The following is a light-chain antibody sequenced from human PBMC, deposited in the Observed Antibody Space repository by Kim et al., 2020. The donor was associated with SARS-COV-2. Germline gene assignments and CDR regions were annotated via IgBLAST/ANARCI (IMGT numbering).Light chain of an antibody. CDR2: AAS. Sequence: DIQMTQSPSSLSASVGERVTITCRASQSISSYLNWYQQKPGKAPKLLIYAASSLQSGVPLRFSGSGSGTDFTLTISSLQPEDFATYYCQQSYSTPRTFGQGTKVDIK. J-gene: IGKJ1*01. CDR3: QQSYSTPRT. V-gene: IGKV1-39*01. CDR1: QSISSY.